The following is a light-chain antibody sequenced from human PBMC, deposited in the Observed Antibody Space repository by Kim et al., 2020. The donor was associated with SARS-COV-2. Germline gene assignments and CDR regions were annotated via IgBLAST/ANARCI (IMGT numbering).Light chain of an antibody. CDR2: GAS. V-gene: IGKV1-39*01. J-gene: IGKJ3*01. CDR3: QQSYSSPRLT. CDR1: QSVSSS. Sequence: DIQMTQSPSSLSASVGDRVTITCRASQSVSSSLNWYQHKPGKAPKLLIYGASSLQSGVPSRFSGSGSGTDFTLTISSLQPEDFATYYCQQSYSSPRLTFGPGTKVDIK.